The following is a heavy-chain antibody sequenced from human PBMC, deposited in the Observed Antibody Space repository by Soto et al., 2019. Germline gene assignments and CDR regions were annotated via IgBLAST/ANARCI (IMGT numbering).Heavy chain of an antibody. Sequence: ASVKVSCKASGYTFTGYYMRWVRQAPGQGLEWMGWINPNSGGTNYAQKFQGWVTMTRDTSISTAYMELSRLRSDDTAVYYCARDGKRIAAAGTPDYFDYWGQGTLVTVSS. CDR2: INPNSGGT. V-gene: IGHV1-2*04. CDR3: ARDGKRIAAAGTPDYFDY. J-gene: IGHJ4*02. D-gene: IGHD6-13*01. CDR1: GYTFTGYY.